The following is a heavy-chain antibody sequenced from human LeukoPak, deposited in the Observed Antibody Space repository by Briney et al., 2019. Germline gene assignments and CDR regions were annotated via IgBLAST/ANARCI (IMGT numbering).Heavy chain of an antibody. CDR1: GYTLTELS. CDR3: ATGVLRYFGWLFQWDY. J-gene: IGHJ4*02. V-gene: IGHV1-24*01. CDR2: FDPEDGET. Sequence: GASVKVSCKVSGYTLTELSMHWVRQAPGKGLEWMGGFDPEDGETIYAQKFQGRVTMTEDTSTDTAYMELSSLRSEDTAVLYCATGVLRYFGWLFQWDYWGQGTLVTVSS. D-gene: IGHD3-9*01.